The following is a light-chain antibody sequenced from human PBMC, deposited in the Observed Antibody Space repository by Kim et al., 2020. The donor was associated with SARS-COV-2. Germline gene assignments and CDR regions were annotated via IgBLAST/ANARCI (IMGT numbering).Light chain of an antibody. CDR1: SSNIGTGYY. J-gene: IGLJ2*01. V-gene: IGLV1-40*01. CDR2: DNS. Sequence: RVTISCTGSSSNIGTGYYVHWYQQLPGTAPNPLIYDNSNRPSGVPDRFSGSKSGTSASLAITGLQAEDEADYYCQSYDRTLRAVVFGGGTKVTVL. CDR3: QSYDRTLRAVV.